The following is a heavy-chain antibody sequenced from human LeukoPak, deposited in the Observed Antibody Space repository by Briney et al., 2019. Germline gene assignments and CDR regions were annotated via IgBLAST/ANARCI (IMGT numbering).Heavy chain of an antibody. V-gene: IGHV3-21*04. CDR1: GFTFSSYS. CDR3: AKEGSHYDSSGYHTPLDY. D-gene: IGHD3-22*01. Sequence: GGSLRLSCAASGFTFSSYSMNWVRQAPGKGLEWVSSISSSSSYIYYADSVKGRFTISRDNAKNSLYLQMNSLRAEDTAVYYCAKEGSHYDSSGYHTPLDYWGQGTLVTVSS. CDR2: ISSSSSYI. J-gene: IGHJ4*02.